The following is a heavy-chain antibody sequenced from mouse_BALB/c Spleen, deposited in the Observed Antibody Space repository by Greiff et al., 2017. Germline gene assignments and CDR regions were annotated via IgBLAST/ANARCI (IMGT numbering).Heavy chain of an antibody. Sequence: VQLQQSGAELMKPGASVKISCKATGYTFSSYWIEWVKQRPGHGLEWIGEILPGSGSTNYNEKFKGKATFTADTSSNTAYMQLSSLTSEDSAVYYCARLGRDYVNAYWGQGTLVTVSA. CDR1: GYTFSSYW. J-gene: IGHJ3*01. CDR2: ILPGSGST. V-gene: IGHV1-9*01. D-gene: IGHD1-1*01. CDR3: ARLGRDYVNAY.